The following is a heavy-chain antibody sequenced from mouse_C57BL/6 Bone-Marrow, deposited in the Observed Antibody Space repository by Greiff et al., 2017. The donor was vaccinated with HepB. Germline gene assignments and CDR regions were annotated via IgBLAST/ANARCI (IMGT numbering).Heavy chain of an antibody. Sequence: QVHVKQPGAELVRPGSSVKLSCKASGYTFTSYWMDWVKQRPGQGLEWIGNIYPSDSETHYNQKFKDKATLTVDKSSSTAYMQLSSLTSEDSAVYYCARYGSSYWYFDVWGTGTTVTVSS. D-gene: IGHD1-1*01. CDR3: ARYGSSYWYFDV. J-gene: IGHJ1*03. CDR2: IYPSDSET. V-gene: IGHV1-61*01. CDR1: GYTFTSYW.